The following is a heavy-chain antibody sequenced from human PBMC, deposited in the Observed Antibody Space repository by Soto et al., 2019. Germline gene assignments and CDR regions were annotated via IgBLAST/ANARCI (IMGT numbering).Heavy chain of an antibody. Sequence: QPGGSLRLSCAASGFTVSSNYMSWVRQAPGKGLEWVSVIYSGGSTYYADSVKGRFTISRDNSKNTLYLQMNSLRAEDTAVYYCARVGCSSTSCYATETEYFQHWGQGTLVTVSS. J-gene: IGHJ1*01. V-gene: IGHV3-66*01. D-gene: IGHD2-2*01. CDR3: ARVGCSSTSCYATETEYFQH. CDR1: GFTVSSNY. CDR2: IYSGGST.